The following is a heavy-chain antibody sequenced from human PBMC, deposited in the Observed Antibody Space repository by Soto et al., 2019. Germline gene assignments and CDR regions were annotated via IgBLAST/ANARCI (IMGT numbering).Heavy chain of an antibody. CDR3: ARERSSGSEDYFDY. CDR1: GGTFSSYA. V-gene: IGHV1-69*06. CDR2: IIPIFGTA. D-gene: IGHD2-15*01. J-gene: IGHJ4*02. Sequence: GASVKVYCKASGGTFSSYAISWVRQAPGQGLEWMGGIIPIFGTANYAQKFQGRVTITADKSTSTAYMELSSLRSEDTAVYYCARERSSGSEDYFDYWGQGTLVTVSS.